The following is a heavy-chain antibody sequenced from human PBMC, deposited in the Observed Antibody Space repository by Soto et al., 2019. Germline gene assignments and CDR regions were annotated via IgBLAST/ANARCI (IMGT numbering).Heavy chain of an antibody. V-gene: IGHV4-34*01. D-gene: IGHD6-13*01. CDR2: INHSGST. CDR1: GGSFSGYY. Sequence: LSLTCAVYGGSFSGYYWSWIRQPPGKGLEWIGEINHSGSTNYNPSLKSRVTISVDTSKNQFSLKLSSVTAADTAVYYCARGRRGSSWHNWFDPWGQGTLVTVSS. CDR3: ARGRRGSSWHNWFDP. J-gene: IGHJ5*02.